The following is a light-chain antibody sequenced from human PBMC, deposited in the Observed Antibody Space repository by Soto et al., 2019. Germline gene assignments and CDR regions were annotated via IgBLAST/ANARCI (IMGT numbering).Light chain of an antibody. CDR2: AAS. V-gene: IGKV3-15*01. Sequence: EIVMTQSPATLSVSPGERATLSCRASQSVSTNLVWYQQKPGQAPRLLIYAASSRATDLPARFSGSGSGTDFPLTIRSLQSEHFAAYYCQQYDDWPLYTFGQGTKLQIK. J-gene: IGKJ2*01. CDR1: QSVSTN. CDR3: QQYDDWPLYT.